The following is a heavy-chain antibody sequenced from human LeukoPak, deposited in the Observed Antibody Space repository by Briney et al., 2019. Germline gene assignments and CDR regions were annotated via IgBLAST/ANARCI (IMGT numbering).Heavy chain of an antibody. Sequence: GRSLRLFCSASGFTFSSYAMHWVRQASGKGLEYVSAISSSWCSTYYADSVRGRFNIYRDNSKNTLYLQMSSLRPEDTALYYCLKAVAVAPEGLDYWGQGTLVTVSS. D-gene: IGHD6-19*01. J-gene: IGHJ4*02. CDR3: LKAVAVAPEGLDY. CDR1: GFTFSSYA. CDR2: ISSSWCST. V-gene: IGHV3-64D*09.